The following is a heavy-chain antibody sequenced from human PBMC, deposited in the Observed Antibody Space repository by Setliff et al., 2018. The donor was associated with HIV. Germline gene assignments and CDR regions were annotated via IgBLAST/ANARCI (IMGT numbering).Heavy chain of an antibody. Sequence: GGSLRLSCAASGYTFSSYWMAWVRQCPGKGLEWVSSLSGSGGSTYYADSVKGRFTISRDNSKNTLYLRMNSLRVEDTAVYYCAKDYLRYFDYWGQGTLVTVSS. V-gene: IGHV3-23*01. CDR1: GYTFSSYW. CDR3: AKDYLRYFDY. J-gene: IGHJ4*02. CDR2: LSGSGGST. D-gene: IGHD3-16*02.